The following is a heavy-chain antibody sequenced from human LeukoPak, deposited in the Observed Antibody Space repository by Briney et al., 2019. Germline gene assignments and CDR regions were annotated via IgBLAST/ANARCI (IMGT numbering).Heavy chain of an antibody. D-gene: IGHD2-2*01. CDR3: ARSSTTDPNHYYYYYMDV. J-gene: IGHJ6*03. CDR1: GGSISSGSDS. CDR2: IYSSGTT. Sequence: SETLSLTCTVSGGSISSGSDSWNWIRQPAGTGLECIGLIYSSGTTNYNPSLKSRVTMSVDTSKNQFSLKLTSVTAADTAVYYCARSSTTDPNHYYYYYMDVWGKGTTVTVSS. V-gene: IGHV4-61*02.